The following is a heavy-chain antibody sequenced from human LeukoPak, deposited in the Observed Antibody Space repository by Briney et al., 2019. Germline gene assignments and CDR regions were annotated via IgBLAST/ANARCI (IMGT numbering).Heavy chain of an antibody. CDR3: ARDLYRIVVVPHYFDY. V-gene: IGHV3-7*01. D-gene: IGHD3-22*01. CDR1: GFTFSSNG. Sequence: GGSLRLSCVASGFTFSSNGMHWVRQAPGKGLEWVANIKKDGSEKYYVDSVKGRFTISRDNAKNSLYLQMNSLRAEDTAVYYCARDLYRIVVVPHYFDYWGQGTLVTVSS. J-gene: IGHJ4*02. CDR2: IKKDGSEK.